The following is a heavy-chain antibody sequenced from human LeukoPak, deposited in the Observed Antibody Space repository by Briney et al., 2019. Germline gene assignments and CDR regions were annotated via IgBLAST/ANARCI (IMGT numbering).Heavy chain of an antibody. Sequence: TGGSLRLSCAASGFTFSSYAMHWVRQAPGKGLEWVAVISYDGSNKYYADSVKGRFTISRDNSKNTLYLQMNSLRAEDTAVYYCARGILAAAASDYWGQGTLVTVSS. CDR2: ISYDGSNK. J-gene: IGHJ4*02. V-gene: IGHV3-30*04. CDR1: GFTFSSYA. CDR3: ARGILAAAASDY. D-gene: IGHD6-13*01.